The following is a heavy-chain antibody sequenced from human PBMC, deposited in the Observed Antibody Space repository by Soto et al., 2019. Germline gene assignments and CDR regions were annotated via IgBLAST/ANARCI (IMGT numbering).Heavy chain of an antibody. V-gene: IGHV5-51*01. J-gene: IGHJ4*02. CDR2: IYPGDSDT. CDR3: ARAAGYRHGDIEGFDY. Sequence: GESLKISCKGFGFTLTSFWIAWVRQMPGKGLEWMGIIYPGDSDTRYSPSFPGQVTISADKSINIAYLQWSSLKASDTAMYYCARAAGYRHGDIEGFDYWGPGTLVTVSS. CDR1: GFTLTSFW. D-gene: IGHD5-18*01.